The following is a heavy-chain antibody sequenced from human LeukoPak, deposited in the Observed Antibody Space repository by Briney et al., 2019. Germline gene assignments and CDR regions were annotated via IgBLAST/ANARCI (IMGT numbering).Heavy chain of an antibody. CDR1: GFTFSSYW. J-gene: IGHJ4*02. Sequence: GGSLRLSCAASGFTFSSYWMSWVRQAPGKGLEWVGFIRSKAYGGTTEYAASVKGRFTISRDDSKSIAYLQMNSLKTEDTAVYYCTRDRTSYDSSGYCDYWGQGTLVTVSS. D-gene: IGHD3-22*01. CDR2: IRSKAYGGTT. V-gene: IGHV3-49*04. CDR3: TRDRTSYDSSGYCDY.